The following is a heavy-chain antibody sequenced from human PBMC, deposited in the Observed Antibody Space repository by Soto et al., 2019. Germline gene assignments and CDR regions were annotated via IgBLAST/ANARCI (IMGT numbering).Heavy chain of an antibody. CDR3: SKAGCNIVLKVYAMY. J-gene: IGHJ4*01. Sequence: EVQLLESGGGLVQPGGSLRLSCAASGFTFSSYAMSWVRQAPGKGLEWVSAISGSGGSTYYADSVKGRFTISRDNSKHKLYLQLQSLRAEDTAVYYCSKAGCNIVLKVYAMYWGQGTLVTVSS. V-gene: IGHV3-23*01. D-gene: IGHD2-8*01. CDR1: GFTFSSYA. CDR2: ISGSGGST.